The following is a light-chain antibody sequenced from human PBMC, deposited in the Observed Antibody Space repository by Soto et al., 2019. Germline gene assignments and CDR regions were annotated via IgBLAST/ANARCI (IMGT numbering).Light chain of an antibody. CDR1: QSISSY. CDR2: KAS. Sequence: DIQMTQSPSILSASVGDRVTITCRASQSISSYLAWYQQKPGKAPKLLIYKASSLESGVQSRFSGSGSGTEFTLTISSLQPDDFATYYCQQYNTYSVTFGQGTKLEIK. CDR3: QQYNTYSVT. J-gene: IGKJ2*01. V-gene: IGKV1-5*03.